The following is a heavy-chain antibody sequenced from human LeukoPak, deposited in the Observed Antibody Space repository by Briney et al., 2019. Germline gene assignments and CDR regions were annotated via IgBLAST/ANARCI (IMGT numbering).Heavy chain of an antibody. Sequence: GGSLRLSCAASGFTFSSYNMNWVRQAPGTGLEWVSSISSSSSYIYYADSLKGRFTISRDNAQNSLYLRMNSLRAEDTAVYYCARGRDGSQSPIDYWGQGTLVTVSS. CDR1: GFTFSSYN. J-gene: IGHJ4*02. CDR2: ISSSSSYI. D-gene: IGHD5-24*01. V-gene: IGHV3-21*01. CDR3: ARGRDGSQSPIDY.